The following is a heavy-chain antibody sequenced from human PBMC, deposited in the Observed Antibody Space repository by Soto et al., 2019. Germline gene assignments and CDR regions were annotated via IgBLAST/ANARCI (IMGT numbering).Heavy chain of an antibody. CDR2: IYYSGST. J-gene: IGHJ1*01. Sequence: PSETLSLTCTVSGGSISSGGYYWSWIRQHPGKGLEWIGYIYYSGSTYYNPSLKGRVTISVDTSKNQFSLKLSSVTAADTAVYYCASDRASYDSSGYYTGLYFQHWGQGTLVTVSS. V-gene: IGHV4-31*03. CDR3: ASDRASYDSSGYYTGLYFQH. D-gene: IGHD3-22*01. CDR1: GGSISSGGYY.